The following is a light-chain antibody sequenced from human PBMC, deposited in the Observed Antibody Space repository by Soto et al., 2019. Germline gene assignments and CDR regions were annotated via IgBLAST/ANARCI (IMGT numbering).Light chain of an antibody. CDR2: DVS. V-gene: IGLV2-14*01. CDR1: SSDVGGYNY. Sequence: QAVVTQPASVSGSPGQSITISCTGTSSDVGGYNYVSWYQQHPGKAPKLMIYDVSNRPSGVSNRFSGSKSGNTASLTISGLQAEDEDDYYCSSYTSSSTLVVFGGGTKLTVL. CDR3: SSYTSSSTLVV. J-gene: IGLJ2*01.